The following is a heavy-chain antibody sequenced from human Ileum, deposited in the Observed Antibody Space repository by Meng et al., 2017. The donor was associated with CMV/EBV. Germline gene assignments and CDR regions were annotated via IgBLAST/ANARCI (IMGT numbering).Heavy chain of an antibody. CDR1: GFTFSSCA. Sequence: GGSLRLSCAASGFTFSSCAMHWVRQAPGKGLEYVSSISGDGAFTYYADSVKDRFTISRDNSKNTVYLQMDSLRVKDRAVYYCARDYDAVGVDPHFDYWGQGTLVTVSS. V-gene: IGHV3-64*02. CDR2: ISGDGAFT. CDR3: ARDYDAVGVDPHFDY. D-gene: IGHD3-3*01. J-gene: IGHJ4*02.